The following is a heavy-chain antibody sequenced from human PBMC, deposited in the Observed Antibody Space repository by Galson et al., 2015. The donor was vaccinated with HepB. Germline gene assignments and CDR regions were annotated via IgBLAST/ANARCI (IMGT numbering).Heavy chain of an antibody. V-gene: IGHV3-11*01. D-gene: IGHD3-16*01. Sequence: LSLSCAATGFTFSDYSMTWIRQAPGKGLEWLSYISDSGTTTFYADSVRGRFTISRDNAKNSLYLQMNSLRAEDTAVYYCARATLRWFDPWGQGTLVTVSS. CDR2: ISDSGTTT. CDR1: GFTFSDYS. J-gene: IGHJ5*02. CDR3: ARATLRWFDP.